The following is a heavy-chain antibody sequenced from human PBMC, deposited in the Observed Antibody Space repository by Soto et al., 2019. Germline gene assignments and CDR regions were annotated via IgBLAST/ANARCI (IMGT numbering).Heavy chain of an antibody. V-gene: IGHV3-33*01. CDR2: IWFDGSNK. J-gene: IGHJ4*02. CDR1: GFIFSSYG. CDR3: ARDAKSVETTGGFDY. D-gene: IGHD1-26*01. Sequence: QVQLVDSGGGVVQPGRSPRLSCAASGFIFSSYGMHWVRQAPGKGLEWVAGIWFDGSNKYYADSVKGRFTISRDNSRNTLYLQMNDLRAEDTAVYYCARDAKSVETTGGFDYWGQGTLVTVSS.